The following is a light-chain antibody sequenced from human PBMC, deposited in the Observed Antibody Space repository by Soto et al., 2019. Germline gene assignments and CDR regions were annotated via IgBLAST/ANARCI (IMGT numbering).Light chain of an antibody. V-gene: IGLV4-69*01. Sequence: QPVLTQTPSASASLGASVKLTCTLNSGHSTYAIAWHQQQPGKGPRYVMKLSRDGSHMKGDGIPDRFSGSSSGVERYLTISSIQSEDEADYYCQTWGTGNRVFGGGTKLTVL. CDR2: LSRDGSH. CDR1: SGHSTYA. CDR3: QTWGTGNRV. J-gene: IGLJ3*02.